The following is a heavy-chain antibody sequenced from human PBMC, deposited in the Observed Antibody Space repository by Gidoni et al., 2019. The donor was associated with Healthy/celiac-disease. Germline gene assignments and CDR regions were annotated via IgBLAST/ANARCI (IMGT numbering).Heavy chain of an antibody. V-gene: IGHV3-48*03. CDR3: AINPGYSSSWDVPK. CDR1: VFTFGSYE. J-gene: IGHJ4*02. Sequence: EVQLVASGGGLVQPGGSLRLSCAASVFTFGSYEMNWVRQAPGKGLEWVSYISSSGSTIYYADSVKGRFTISRDNAKNSLYLQMNSLRAEDTAVYYCAINPGYSSSWDVPKGGQGTLVTVSS. CDR2: ISSSGSTI. D-gene: IGHD6-13*01.